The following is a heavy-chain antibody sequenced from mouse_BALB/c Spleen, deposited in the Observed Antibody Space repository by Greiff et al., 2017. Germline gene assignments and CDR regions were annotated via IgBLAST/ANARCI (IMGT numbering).Heavy chain of an antibody. V-gene: IGHV5-6-5*01. Sequence: EVKLVESGGGLVKPGGSLKLSCAASGFTFSSYAMSWVRQTPEKRLEWVASISSGGSTYYPDSVKGRFTISRDNARNILYLQMSSLRSEDTAMYYCARGGGSSYVDYWGQGTTLTVSS. CDR2: ISSGGST. CDR3: ARGGGSSYVDY. CDR1: GFTFSSYA. D-gene: IGHD1-1*01. J-gene: IGHJ2*01.